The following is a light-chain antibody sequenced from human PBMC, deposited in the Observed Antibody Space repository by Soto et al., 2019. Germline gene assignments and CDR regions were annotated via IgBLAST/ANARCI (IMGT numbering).Light chain of an antibody. J-gene: IGKJ4*01. V-gene: IGKV1-5*01. Sequence: DIQMTQSPSTLSEFVGDTVTITCRASQNINRYLAWYQQKPGKAPKLLIYDSSTLERGVPSRFNGSGSATVFTLTISSLQPEDFATYYCQQYYTSSPLTFGGGTKVDIK. CDR1: QNINRY. CDR2: DSS. CDR3: QQYYTSSPLT.